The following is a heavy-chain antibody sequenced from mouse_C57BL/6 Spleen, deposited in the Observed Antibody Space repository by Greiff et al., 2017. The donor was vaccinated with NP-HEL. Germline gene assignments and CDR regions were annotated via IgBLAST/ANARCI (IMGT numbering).Heavy chain of an antibody. V-gene: IGHV5-16*01. Sequence: EVKLMESEGGLVQPGSSMKLSCTASGFTFSDYYMAWVRQVPEKGLEWVANINYDGSSTYYLDSLKSRFIISRDNAENILYLQMSSLKSEDTATYYCAREALYYYGSSEYFDVWGTGTTVTVSS. D-gene: IGHD1-1*01. CDR3: AREALYYYGSSEYFDV. J-gene: IGHJ1*03. CDR2: INYDGSST. CDR1: GFTFSDYY.